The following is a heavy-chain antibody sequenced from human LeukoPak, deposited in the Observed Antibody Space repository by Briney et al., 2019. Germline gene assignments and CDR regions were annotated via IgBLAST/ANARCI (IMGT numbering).Heavy chain of an antibody. J-gene: IGHJ4*02. CDR2: ITSSSSYI. V-gene: IGHV3-21*01. Sequence: GVSLTLSCPASGFTFSSYSMNWVRQAPGKGLEWVSSITSSSSYIYYADSVTGRFTISRDNAKNSLYLQMNSLRAEDTAVYYCARNDVVGATTFGYFDYWGQGTLVTVSS. CDR1: GFTFSSYS. CDR3: ARNDVVGATTFGYFDY. D-gene: IGHD1-26*01.